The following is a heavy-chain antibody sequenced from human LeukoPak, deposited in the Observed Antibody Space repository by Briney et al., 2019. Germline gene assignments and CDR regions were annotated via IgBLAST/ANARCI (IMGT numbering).Heavy chain of an antibody. CDR1: GFTFSSYG. D-gene: IGHD2-15*01. CDR3: AKYCSGGSCYNNWFDP. J-gene: IGHJ5*02. Sequence: TGGSLRLSCAASGFTFSSYGMHWVRQAPGKGLEWVAVISYDGSNKYYADSVKGRFTISRDNSKNTLYLQMNSLRAEDTAVYYCAKYCSGGSCYNNWFDPWGQGTLVTVSS. CDR2: ISYDGSNK. V-gene: IGHV3-30*18.